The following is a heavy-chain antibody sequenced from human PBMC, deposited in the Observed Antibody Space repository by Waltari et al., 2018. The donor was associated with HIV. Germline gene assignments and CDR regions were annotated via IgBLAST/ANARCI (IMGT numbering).Heavy chain of an antibody. V-gene: IGHV4-59*08. CDR2: LYYCGTS. J-gene: IGHJ4*02. Sequence: VQLQESGPGLVKPSETLSLTSTLSGGSPIGFYWSWIRPSPGKGLEWIGKLYYCGTSTYEPSFEGRVTISRGPTYTQFSPSLTSFTAADTAVYYCARHGGWSGVHPGPFYFDTWGQGILVTVSS. CDR3: ARHGGWSGVHPGPFYFDT. CDR1: GGSPIGFY. D-gene: IGHD3-3*01.